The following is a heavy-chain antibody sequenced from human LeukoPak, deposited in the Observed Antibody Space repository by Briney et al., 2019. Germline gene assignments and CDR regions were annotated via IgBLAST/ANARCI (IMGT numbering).Heavy chain of an antibody. CDR3: AKDIRGYFDWLLVSYFDY. CDR1: GFTFSSYW. V-gene: IGHV3-23*01. J-gene: IGHJ4*02. Sequence: GGSLRLSCAASGFTFSSYWMHWVRQAPGKGLEWVSAISGSGGSTYYADSVKGRFTISRDNSKNTLYLQMNSLRAEDTAVYYCAKDIRGYFDWLLVSYFDYWGQGTLVTVSS. CDR2: ISGSGGST. D-gene: IGHD3-9*01.